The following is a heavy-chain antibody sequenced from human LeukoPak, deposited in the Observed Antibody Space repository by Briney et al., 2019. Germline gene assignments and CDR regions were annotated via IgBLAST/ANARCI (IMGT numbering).Heavy chain of an antibody. CDR2: ISGDGGST. Sequence: GGSLRLSCAASGFTFDDYAMHWVRQAPGKGLEWVSLISGDGGSTYYADSVKGRFTISRDNSKNSLYLQMNSLRTEDTALYYCAKDISTGFYSGYDIRGFDYWGQGTLVTGSS. V-gene: IGHV3-43*02. CDR3: AKDISTGFYSGYDIRGFDY. CDR1: GFTFDDYA. D-gene: IGHD5-12*01. J-gene: IGHJ4*02.